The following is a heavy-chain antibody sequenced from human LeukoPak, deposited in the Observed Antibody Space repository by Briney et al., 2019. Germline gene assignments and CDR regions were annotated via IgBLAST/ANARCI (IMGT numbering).Heavy chain of an antibody. CDR3: ARDPGYSYGYDY. Sequence: GGSLRLSCAASGFTVSDNYMSWVRQAPGKGLDWVSIIYSDGRTFYADSVKGRFTISRDNSKNTVYLQMNSLRVEDTAVYYCARDPGYSYGYDYWGQGTLVTVSS. V-gene: IGHV3-66*01. CDR1: GFTVSDNY. D-gene: IGHD5-18*01. J-gene: IGHJ4*02. CDR2: IYSDGRT.